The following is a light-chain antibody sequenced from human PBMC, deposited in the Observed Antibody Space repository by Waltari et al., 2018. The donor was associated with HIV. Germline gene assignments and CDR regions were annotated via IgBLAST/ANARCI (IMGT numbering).Light chain of an antibody. J-gene: IGLJ1*01. V-gene: IGLV1-40*01. CDR2: GNG. Sequence: QSVLTQPPSVSGAPGQTVTISCTGSSSNIGAGYDVHCYQHLPGTAPYLLFYGNGRPPAGAARRFSCSKCGTSSSLTTTVLQAEDEADYYCQSYDSSRSDVFGTGTKVTVL. CDR1: SSNIGAGYD. CDR3: QSYDSSRSDV.